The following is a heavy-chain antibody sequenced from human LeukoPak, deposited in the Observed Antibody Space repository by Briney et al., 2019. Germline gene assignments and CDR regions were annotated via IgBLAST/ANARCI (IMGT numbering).Heavy chain of an antibody. D-gene: IGHD3-22*01. CDR3: ARQPPIGYYDSSGYGLDY. V-gene: IGHV1-2*02. CDR2: INPNSGGT. J-gene: IGHJ4*02. Sequence: GASVKVSRKASGYTFTGYYMHWVRQAPGQGLEWMGWINPNSGGTNYAQKFQGRVTMTRDTSISTAYMELSRLRSDNTAVYYCARQPPIGYYDSSGYGLDYWGQGTLVTVSS. CDR1: GYTFTGYY.